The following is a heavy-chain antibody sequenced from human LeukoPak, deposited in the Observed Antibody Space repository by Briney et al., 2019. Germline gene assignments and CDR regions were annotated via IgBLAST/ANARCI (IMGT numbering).Heavy chain of an antibody. D-gene: IGHD2-2*01. V-gene: IGHV4-34*01. CDR1: GGSFSGYY. CDR2: LNHSGST. CDR3: ASSTSGRGDFDY. Sequence: SETLSLTRTVYGGSFSGYYWSWIRQPPGKGLEWIGDLNHSGSTNYNPSLKSRVTISLDTSKNHFSLKLSSVTAADTAVYYCASSTSGRGDFDYWGQGTLVTVSS. J-gene: IGHJ4*02.